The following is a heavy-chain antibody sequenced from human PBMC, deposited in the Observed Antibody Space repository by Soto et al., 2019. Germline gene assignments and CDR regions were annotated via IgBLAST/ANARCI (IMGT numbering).Heavy chain of an antibody. V-gene: IGHV4-34*01. Sequence: QVQLQQWGAGLLKPSETLSLTCAVYGGSFSGYYWSWNRQPPGKGLEWIGEINHSGSTNYNPSLKSRVTISVDTYKNQFSLKLSAVTAAATAVYYCAREGYSSSTYYFDYWGQGTLVTVSS. CDR1: GGSFSGYY. CDR3: AREGYSSSTYYFDY. J-gene: IGHJ4*02. CDR2: INHSGST. D-gene: IGHD6-13*01.